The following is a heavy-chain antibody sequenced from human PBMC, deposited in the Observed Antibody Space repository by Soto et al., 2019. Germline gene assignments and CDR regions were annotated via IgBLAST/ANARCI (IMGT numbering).Heavy chain of an antibody. CDR3: ARAVGDPLYYLDY. J-gene: IGHJ4*02. Sequence: PGLVRPSETLSLTCTVSSDSISSYYWIWIRQSPGKGLEWIGYTDYSGNTNYNPSLKSRVTISGDTSKNQFSLRLSSVTAADTAVYYCARAVGDPLYYLDYWGQGTLVTVSS. CDR1: SDSISSYY. V-gene: IGHV4-59*08. CDR2: TDYSGNT. D-gene: IGHD6-19*01.